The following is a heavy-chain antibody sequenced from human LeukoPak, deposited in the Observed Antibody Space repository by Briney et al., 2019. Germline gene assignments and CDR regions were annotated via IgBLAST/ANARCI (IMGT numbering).Heavy chain of an antibody. CDR3: GKDPNGDYVGAFDF. V-gene: IGHV3-23*01. CDR1: GFTFSDYA. CDR2: IRGTGGTT. D-gene: IGHD4-17*01. Sequence: PGGSLRLFCAASGFTFSDYALIWVRQAPGKGLEGISAIRGTGGTTYYADSVKGRCTISRDNSRNTVYLQMDSLRAEDTALYFCGKDPNGDYVGAFDFWDPGTMVTVSS. J-gene: IGHJ3*01.